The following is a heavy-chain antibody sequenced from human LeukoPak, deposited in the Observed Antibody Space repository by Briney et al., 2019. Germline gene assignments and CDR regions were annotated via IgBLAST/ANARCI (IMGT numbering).Heavy chain of an antibody. V-gene: IGHV1-2*02. CDR3: ARGPRVVVPAAVDY. D-gene: IGHD2-2*01. Sequence: ASVKASCKASGYTFTGYYMHLVRQAPGQGLEWMGWINPNSGGTNYAQKFQGRVTMTRDTSISTAYMELSRLRSDDRAVYLCARGPRVVVPAAVDYGGQGTLVTVSS. CDR2: INPNSGGT. CDR1: GYTFTGYY. J-gene: IGHJ4*02.